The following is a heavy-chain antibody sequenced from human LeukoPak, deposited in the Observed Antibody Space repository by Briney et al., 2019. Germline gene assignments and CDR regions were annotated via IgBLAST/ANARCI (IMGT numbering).Heavy chain of an antibody. CDR3: ATRVNSSGWSLLWDY. D-gene: IGHD6-19*01. Sequence: GASVKVSCKASGYTFTSYGISWVRQAPGQGLEWMGWISAYNGNTNYAQKLQGRVTMTTDTSTSTAYMELGSLRSDDTAVYYCATRVNSSGWSLLWDYWGQGTLVTVSS. J-gene: IGHJ4*02. CDR1: GYTFTSYG. CDR2: ISAYNGNT. V-gene: IGHV1-18*01.